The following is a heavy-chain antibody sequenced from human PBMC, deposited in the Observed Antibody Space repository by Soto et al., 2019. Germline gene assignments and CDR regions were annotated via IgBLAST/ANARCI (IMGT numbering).Heavy chain of an antibody. CDR3: AGDRDYSNTDADIDY. V-gene: IGHV1-18*01. D-gene: IGHD3-16*01. CDR1: GYNFNTYG. CDR2: ISGYNGYT. J-gene: IGHJ4*02. Sequence: QVQLMQSGAEVRRPGTSMRISCTTSGYNFNTYGIIWVRQAPGQGLEWMGWISGYNGYTKYAQNFEDRVTLSTDPSTSTAFLELRNLRSGDTALYFCAGDRDYSNTDADIDYWGQGTLVTVSS.